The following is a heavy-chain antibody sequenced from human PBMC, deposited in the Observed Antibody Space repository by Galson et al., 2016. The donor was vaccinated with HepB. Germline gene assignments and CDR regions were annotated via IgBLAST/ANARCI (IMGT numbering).Heavy chain of an antibody. CDR3: ARGWSNYYYYGMDV. Sequence: SLRLSCAAAGFTFSSYSMNWGRQAPGKGVEWVLYISSSSSTIYYADSVKGRFTISIDKAKNQLYLQMNSLRDEDTAVYCCARGWSNYYYYGMDVWGQGTTVTVSS. D-gene: IGHD3-3*01. V-gene: IGHV3-48*02. CDR2: ISSSSSTI. CDR1: GFTFSSYS. J-gene: IGHJ6*02.